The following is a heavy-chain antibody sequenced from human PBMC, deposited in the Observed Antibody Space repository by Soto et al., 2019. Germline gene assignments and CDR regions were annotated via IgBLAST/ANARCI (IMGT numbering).Heavy chain of an antibody. V-gene: IGHV1-2*06. Sequence: GASVKVSCKASGYPFTAYYIHWVRQAPGQGLEWMGRISPTSGDTHYTRKFQGRVTMTRDTSISTAYLELTSLTSDDTAFYYCARDLGRGFNYTSRTKWFEPWGHGTMVTVSS. CDR1: GYPFTAYY. CDR3: ARDLGRGFNYTSRTKWFEP. J-gene: IGHJ5*02. CDR2: ISPTSGDT. D-gene: IGHD1-1*01.